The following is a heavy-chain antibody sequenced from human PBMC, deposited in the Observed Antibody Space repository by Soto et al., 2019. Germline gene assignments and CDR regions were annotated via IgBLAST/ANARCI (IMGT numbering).Heavy chain of an antibody. J-gene: IGHJ5*02. Sequence: ASVKVSCKASGGTFSSYAISWVRQAPGQGLEWMGGIIPIFGTANYAQKFQGRVTITADESTSTAYMELSSLRSEDTAVYYCARGGYSYAKGPSNWFDPWGQGPLVTVSS. D-gene: IGHD5-18*01. CDR2: IIPIFGTA. V-gene: IGHV1-69*13. CDR3: ARGGYSYAKGPSNWFDP. CDR1: GGTFSSYA.